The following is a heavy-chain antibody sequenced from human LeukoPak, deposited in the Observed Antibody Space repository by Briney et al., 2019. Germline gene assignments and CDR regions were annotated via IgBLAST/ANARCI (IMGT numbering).Heavy chain of an antibody. V-gene: IGHV3-23*01. Sequence: GGSLRLSCAASGFTFSSYAMSWVRQAPGKGLEWVSAISGSGGSTYYADSVKGRFTISRDNSKNTLYLQMNSLRAEDTAVYYCAKESVSDYYGSGSSTPYWGQGTLVTVSS. CDR3: AKESVSDYYGSGSSTPY. CDR2: ISGSGGST. J-gene: IGHJ4*02. CDR1: GFTFSSYA. D-gene: IGHD3-10*01.